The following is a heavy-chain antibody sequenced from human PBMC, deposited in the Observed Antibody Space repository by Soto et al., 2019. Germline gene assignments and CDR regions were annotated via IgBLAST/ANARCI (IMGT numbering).Heavy chain of an antibody. Sequence: EVQLLESGGGLVQPGGSLRLSCAASGFTFSTYAMNWVRQAPGKGLEWVSGISGSGDSTYYADSVKGRFTVSRDNSKNTLDLQMNSLRAEDTAVFYCAKERSSGWSCDYWGQGTLVTVSS. V-gene: IGHV3-23*01. CDR1: GFTFSTYA. CDR2: ISGSGDST. CDR3: AKERSSGWSCDY. J-gene: IGHJ4*02. D-gene: IGHD6-19*01.